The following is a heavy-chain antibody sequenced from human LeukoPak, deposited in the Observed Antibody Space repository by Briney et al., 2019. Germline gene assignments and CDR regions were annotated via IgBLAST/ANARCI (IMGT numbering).Heavy chain of an antibody. CDR1: GGTFSSYA. CDR2: IIPIFGTA. CDR3: ARIIITGTQRGYWFDP. D-gene: IGHD1-20*01. Sequence: SVKVSCKASGGTFSSYAISWVRQAPGQGLEWMGRIIPIFGTANYAQKFQGRVTITTDESTSTAYMELSSLRSEDTAVYYCARIIITGTQRGYWFDPWGQGTLVTVSS. V-gene: IGHV1-69*05. J-gene: IGHJ5*02.